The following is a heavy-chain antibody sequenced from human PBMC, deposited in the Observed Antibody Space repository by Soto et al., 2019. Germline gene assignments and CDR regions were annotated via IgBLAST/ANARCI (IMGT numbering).Heavy chain of an antibody. J-gene: IGHJ4*02. Sequence: EVQLVESGGGLVKPGGSLRLSCAASGFAFSSYSMNWVRQAPGKGLEWVSSISSSSSYIYYADSVKGRFTISRDNAKNSLYLQMNSLRAEDTAVYYCARDRGDIKSHLWGQGTLVTVSS. D-gene: IGHD6-25*01. CDR2: ISSSSSYI. CDR3: ARDRGDIKSHL. V-gene: IGHV3-21*01. CDR1: GFAFSSYS.